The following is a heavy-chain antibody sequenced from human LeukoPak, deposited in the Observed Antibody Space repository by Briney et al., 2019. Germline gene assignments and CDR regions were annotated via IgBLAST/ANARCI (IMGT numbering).Heavy chain of an antibody. CDR1: GFTFSSYW. CDR2: INSDGSST. Sequence: PGRSLRLSCAASGFTFSSYWMHWVRHAPGKGLVWVSRINSDGSSTSYADSVKGRFTISRDNAKNTLYLRMNSLRAEDTAVYYCARVSDYGDYSHVFDYWGQGTLVTVSS. J-gene: IGHJ4*02. CDR3: ARVSDYGDYSHVFDY. D-gene: IGHD4-17*01. V-gene: IGHV3-74*01.